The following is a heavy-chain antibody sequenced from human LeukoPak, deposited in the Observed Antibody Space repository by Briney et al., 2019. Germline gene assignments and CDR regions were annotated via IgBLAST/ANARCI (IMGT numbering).Heavy chain of an antibody. Sequence: PGGNLRLSCAASGFRFISYWMHWVRQAPGKGLVWVSRINSDGSSTTYADSVKGRFTISRDNAKNTLYLQMNSLRAEDTAVYYCAREDTALAHFGMDVWGQGTTVTLSS. D-gene: IGHD5-18*01. J-gene: IGHJ6*02. CDR2: INSDGSST. CDR1: GFRFISYW. CDR3: AREDTALAHFGMDV. V-gene: IGHV3-74*01.